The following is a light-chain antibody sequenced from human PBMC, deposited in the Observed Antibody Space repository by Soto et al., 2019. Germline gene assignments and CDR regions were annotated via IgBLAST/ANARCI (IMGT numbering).Light chain of an antibody. CDR3: PAYDYILSASV. V-gene: IGLV1-40*01. Sequence: QSVLTQPPSVSGAPGQRVTLSCTGNTSNLGAGYDVHWYQQLPGAAPTLVIFGNRNRPSGVPERFSGSKSGTSASLTITGLQADDEADYYCPAYDYILSASVFGGGTKVTVL. J-gene: IGLJ3*02. CDR2: GNR. CDR1: TSNLGAGYD.